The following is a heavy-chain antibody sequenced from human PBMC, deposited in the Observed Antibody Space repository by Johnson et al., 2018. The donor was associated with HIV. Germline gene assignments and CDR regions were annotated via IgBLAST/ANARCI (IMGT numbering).Heavy chain of an antibody. CDR1: GFTFSSYA. J-gene: IGHJ3*02. CDR3: ARDQNIVLMVYAAPGAFDI. V-gene: IGHV3-30*04. D-gene: IGHD2-8*01. CDR2: ISYDGSDK. Sequence: QLVESGGGVVQPGRSLRLSCAASGFTFSSYAMHWVRQAPAKGLEWVAVISYDGSDKYYADSVKGRFTISRDSSKNTLYLQMNSLRAEDTALYYCARDQNIVLMVYAAPGAFDIWGQGTMVTVSS.